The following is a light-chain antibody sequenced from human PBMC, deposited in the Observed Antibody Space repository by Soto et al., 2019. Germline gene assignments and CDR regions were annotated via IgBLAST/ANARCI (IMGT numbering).Light chain of an antibody. CDR3: AAWDASLGGFYV. CDR2: SNN. Sequence: QPVLTQPPSASGTPGQRVTISCSGSRSSIGSNTVNWYQHLPGTAPKLLIYSNNHRPSGVPDRFSASKAGASASLAISGLQSEDEGDYYCAAWDASLGGFYVFGSGTQLTVL. J-gene: IGLJ1*01. V-gene: IGLV1-44*01. CDR1: RSSIGSNT.